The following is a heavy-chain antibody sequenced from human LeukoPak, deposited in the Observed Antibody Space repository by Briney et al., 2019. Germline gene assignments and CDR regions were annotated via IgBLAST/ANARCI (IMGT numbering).Heavy chain of an antibody. D-gene: IGHD3-10*01. Sequence: GGSLRLSCAASGFDFSNFGIHWVRQAPGKGLEWVAFLRFDGSDKYYADSVKGRFTISRDNSEKMLYLQMNSLRAEDTAVYYCAKDRLDTMLRGRYYFDSWGQGTLVTVSS. CDR1: GFDFSNFG. V-gene: IGHV3-30*02. J-gene: IGHJ4*02. CDR2: LRFDGSDK. CDR3: AKDRLDTMLRGRYYFDS.